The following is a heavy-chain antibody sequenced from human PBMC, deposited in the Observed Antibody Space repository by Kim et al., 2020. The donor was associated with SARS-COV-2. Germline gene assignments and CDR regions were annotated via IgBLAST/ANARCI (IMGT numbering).Heavy chain of an antibody. V-gene: IGHV5-10-1*01. D-gene: IGHD3-9*01. CDR3: ARQNILTGYSYVAGMDV. CDR2: VYPRDSYT. Sequence: GESLKISCKGSGYSFSTYWINWVRQMPGKGLEWMGRVYPRDSYTTYGPSFQGHVTISADNSISTAYLQWSSLKASDTAMYYCARQNILTGYSYVAGMDVWGQGTTVTVSS. CDR1: GYSFSTYW. J-gene: IGHJ6*02.